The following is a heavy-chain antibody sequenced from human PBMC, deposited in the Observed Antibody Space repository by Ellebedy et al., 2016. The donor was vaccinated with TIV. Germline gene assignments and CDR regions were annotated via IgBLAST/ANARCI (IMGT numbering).Heavy chain of an antibody. CDR3: ARYVEIVVVPAATNWFNP. D-gene: IGHD2-2*01. Sequence: SETLSLTXAVYGGSFSGYYWSWIRQPPGKGLEWIGEINHSGSTNYNPSLKSRVTISVDTSKNQFSLKLSSVTAADTAVYYCARYVEIVVVPAATNWFNPWGQGTLVTVSS. CDR1: GGSFSGYY. V-gene: IGHV4-34*01. CDR2: INHSGST. J-gene: IGHJ5*02.